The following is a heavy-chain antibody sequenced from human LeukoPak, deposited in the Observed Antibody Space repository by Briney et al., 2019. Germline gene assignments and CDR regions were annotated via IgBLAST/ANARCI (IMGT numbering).Heavy chain of an antibody. CDR2: IIPILGIA. Sequence: ASVKVSCKASGGTFSSYAISWVRQAPGQGLEWMGRIIPILGIANYAQKFQGRVTITADKSTSTAYMELSSLRSEDTAVYYCARQSGYDILTGYLYYFDYWGQGTLVTVSS. V-gene: IGHV1-69*04. D-gene: IGHD3-9*01. CDR3: ARQSGYDILTGYLYYFDY. J-gene: IGHJ4*02. CDR1: GGTFSSYA.